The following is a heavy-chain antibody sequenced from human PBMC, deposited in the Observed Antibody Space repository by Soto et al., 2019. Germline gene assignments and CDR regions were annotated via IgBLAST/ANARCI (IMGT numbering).Heavy chain of an antibody. J-gene: IGHJ4*02. D-gene: IGHD3-3*01. CDR3: ARGGMVIIPSATAFDY. Sequence: SETLSLTCTVSVGSISPYYWSWIRQPAGKGLEWIGRIYASGSTNYNPSLKGRVTMSVATSKNQFSLKLSSMTAADTAVYYCARGGMVIIPSATAFDYWGQGTLVTVSS. V-gene: IGHV4-4*07. CDR2: IYASGST. CDR1: VGSISPYY.